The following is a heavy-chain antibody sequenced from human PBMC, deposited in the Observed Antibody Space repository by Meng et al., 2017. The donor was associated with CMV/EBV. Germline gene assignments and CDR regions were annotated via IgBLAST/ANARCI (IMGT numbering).Heavy chain of an antibody. Sequence: GGSLRLSCAASGVTFSSYWMSWVRQAPGKGLEWVANIKHDGSEKYYVDPVKGRFTISRDNAKNSLYLQMNSLRAEDTAVYYCARAGDYRYCSSTSCYWANYYYGMDVWGQGTTVTVSS. V-gene: IGHV3-7*01. J-gene: IGHJ6*02. CDR3: ARAGDYRYCSSTSCYWANYYYGMDV. D-gene: IGHD2-2*01. CDR1: GVTFSSYW. CDR2: IKHDGSEK.